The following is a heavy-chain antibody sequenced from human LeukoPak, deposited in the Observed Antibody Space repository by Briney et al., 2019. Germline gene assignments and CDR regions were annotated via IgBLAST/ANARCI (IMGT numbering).Heavy chain of an antibody. J-gene: IGHJ3*02. CDR1: GGSISSSSYY. CDR3: ARTWIQLWLRGAFDI. D-gene: IGHD5-18*01. Sequence: SETLSLTCTVSGGSISSSSYYWGWIRQPPGKGLEWIGSIYYSGSTYYNPSLKSRVTISVDTSKNQFSLKLSSVTAADTAVYYCARTWIQLWLRGAFDIWGQGTMVTVSS. V-gene: IGHV4-39*07. CDR2: IYYSGST.